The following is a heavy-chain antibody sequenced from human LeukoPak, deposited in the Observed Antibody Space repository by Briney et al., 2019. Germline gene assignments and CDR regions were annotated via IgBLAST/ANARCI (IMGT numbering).Heavy chain of an antibody. D-gene: IGHD2-15*01. Sequence: SETLSLTCTVSGGSVSSGSYYWSWIRQPPEKGLEWLGEIQTTGRTNSNPSLRSRVTMSINKARKRVFLNLNSVTAADTAVYYCASADIGWNPAHYWGQGTLVIVSS. V-gene: IGHV4-61*01. CDR1: GGSVSSGSYY. J-gene: IGHJ4*02. CDR2: IQTTGRT. CDR3: ASADIGWNPAHY.